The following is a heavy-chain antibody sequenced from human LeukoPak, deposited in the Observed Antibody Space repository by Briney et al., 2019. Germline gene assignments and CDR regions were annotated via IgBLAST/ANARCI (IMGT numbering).Heavy chain of an antibody. V-gene: IGHV3-33*01. CDR2: IWYDGSNK. D-gene: IGHD3-10*01. CDR3: ARDSVVGSGSYYNFDY. CDR1: GFTFSSYG. Sequence: GGSLRLSCAASGFTFSSYGMHWVRQAPGKGLEWVAVIWYDGSNKYYADSVKGRFTISRDNSKNTLYLQMNSLRAEDTAVYYCARDSVVGSGSYYNFDYWGQGTLVTVSS. J-gene: IGHJ4*02.